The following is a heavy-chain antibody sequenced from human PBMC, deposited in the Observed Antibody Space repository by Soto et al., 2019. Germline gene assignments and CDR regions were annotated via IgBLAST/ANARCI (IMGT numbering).Heavy chain of an antibody. CDR3: VRDRMWEQWLGPHDAFEI. V-gene: IGHV3-48*02. CDR1: GFNFSIFS. CDR2: VNAAANYI. D-gene: IGHD6-19*01. J-gene: IGHJ3*02. Sequence: EVQLVESGGGLVQPGGSLRLSCAASGFNFSIFSMSWVRQAPGKGLERISYVNAAANYIYYTDSVRGRFTIYRDNAKNSLYLHTNSLRDDDTAVYYCVRDRMWEQWLGPHDAFEIWGQGTMVTVSS.